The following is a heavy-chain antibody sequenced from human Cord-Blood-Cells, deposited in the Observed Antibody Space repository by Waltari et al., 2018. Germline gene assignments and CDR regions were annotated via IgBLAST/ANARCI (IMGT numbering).Heavy chain of an antibody. Sequence: EVQLLESGGGLVQPGGSLRLSCAASGFTFSSYAMSWVRQAPGKGVEWGSAMSGRGGSQNYADSRKGRFTIARDNSKNTLYLQMNSLRAEDTAVYYCAKDRDWGGSYFDYWGQGTLVTVSS. J-gene: IGHJ4*02. V-gene: IGHV3-23*01. CDR1: GFTFSSYA. D-gene: IGHD1-26*01. CDR2: MSGRGGSQ. CDR3: AKDRDWGGSYFDY.